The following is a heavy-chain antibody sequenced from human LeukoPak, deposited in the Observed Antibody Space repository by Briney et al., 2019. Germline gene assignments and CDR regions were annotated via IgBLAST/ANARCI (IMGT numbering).Heavy chain of an antibody. CDR3: ARDSWIAAKLFDAFDI. V-gene: IGHV1-18*01. CDR1: GYTFTSYG. D-gene: IGHD6-13*01. CDR2: ISAYNGNT. J-gene: IGHJ3*02. Sequence: ASVKVSCKASGYTFTSYGISWVRQAPGQGLEWMGWISAYNGNTNYAQKLQGRVTMTTDTSTSTAYMELRSLRSEDTAVYYCARDSWIAAKLFDAFDIWGQGTMVTVSS.